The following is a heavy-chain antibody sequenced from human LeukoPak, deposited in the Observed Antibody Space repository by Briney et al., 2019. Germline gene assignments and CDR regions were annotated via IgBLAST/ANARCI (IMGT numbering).Heavy chain of an antibody. V-gene: IGHV3-23*01. J-gene: IGHJ4*02. Sequence: PGGSLRLSCAASGFSFSSFALSWVRQAPGKGLEWVSTITGSGISTSYSDSVKGRFTISRDNSKNTLNLQMNSLRAEDTAVYYCAKEMVWGVLPDWGQGTLVTVGS. D-gene: IGHD3-10*01. CDR3: AKEMVWGVLPD. CDR1: GFSFSSFA. CDR2: ITGSGIST.